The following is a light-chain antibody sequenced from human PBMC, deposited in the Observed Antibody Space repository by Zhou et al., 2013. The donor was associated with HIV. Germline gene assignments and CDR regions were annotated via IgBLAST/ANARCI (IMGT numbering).Light chain of an antibody. CDR3: QQYNSYSWT. Sequence: DIQMTQSPSSVSAAVKDTVTITCRASQDVGSWVAWYQQKPGRAPKSLIFAASNLQSGVPSRFIGGGSGTEFTLTISSLQPEDFATYYCQQYNSYSWTFGQGTKVEIK. CDR2: AAS. J-gene: IGKJ1*01. CDR1: QDVGSW. V-gene: IGKV1D-16*01.